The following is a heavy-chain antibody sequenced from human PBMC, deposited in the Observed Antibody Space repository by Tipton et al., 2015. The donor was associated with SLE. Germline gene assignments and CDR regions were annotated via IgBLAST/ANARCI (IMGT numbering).Heavy chain of an antibody. Sequence: SLRLSCAASGFTFGDYAMNWVRQGPGKGLEWVSGISWNSGDIVYAGSVKGRFTISRSNAKQSLYLEMSSLREEDTAVYYCAKAGRMSDIVGPYHMDVWGLGTTVTVSS. D-gene: IGHD2-21*01. CDR3: AKAGRMSDIVGPYHMDV. CDR2: ISWNSGDI. J-gene: IGHJ6*02. V-gene: IGHV3-9*01. CDR1: GFTFGDYA.